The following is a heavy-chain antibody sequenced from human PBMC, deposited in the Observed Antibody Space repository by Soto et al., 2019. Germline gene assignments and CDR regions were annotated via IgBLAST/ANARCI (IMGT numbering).Heavy chain of an antibody. D-gene: IGHD3-16*01. V-gene: IGHV3-72*01. CDR2: TKNKANSYTT. J-gene: IGHJ4*02. Sequence: PGGSLRLSCAASGFTFSDRYMDLVRQAPGKGLEWVGRTKNKANSYTTEYAASVKGRFTISRDYSRDSVYLQMNSLKTDDTAVYYCTIEGAYPGPDFDYWGQGTLVTVSS. CDR3: TIEGAYPGPDFDY. CDR1: GFTFSDRY.